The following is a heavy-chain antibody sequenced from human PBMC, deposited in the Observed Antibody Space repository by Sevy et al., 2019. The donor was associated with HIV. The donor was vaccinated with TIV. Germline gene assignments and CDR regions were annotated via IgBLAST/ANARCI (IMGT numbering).Heavy chain of an antibody. D-gene: IGHD3-22*01. CDR2: IYPDDSEI. J-gene: IGHJ4*02. V-gene: IGHV5-51*01. Sequence: GESLKISCKGSGYRFNSYWIGWVRQMSGKGLEWMGIIYPDDSEIRYRPSLQGQVTISVDKSITTVYLQWGSLEASDTAMYFCARRAYDTTGYPQYYFDYWGQGTLVTVSS. CDR1: GYRFNSYW. CDR3: ARRAYDTTGYPQYYFDY.